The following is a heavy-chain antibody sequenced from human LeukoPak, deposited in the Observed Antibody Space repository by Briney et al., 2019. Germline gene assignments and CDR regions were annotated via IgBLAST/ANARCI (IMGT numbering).Heavy chain of an antibody. CDR2: ISWNSGSI. D-gene: IGHD5-18*01. J-gene: IGHJ4*02. CDR3: AKDDSYDY. Sequence: SLRLSCAASGFTFDDYAMHWVRQAPGKGLEWVSGISWNSGSIGYADSVKGRFTISRDNAKNSLYLQMNSPRAEDTALYYCAKDDSYDYWGQGTLVTVSS. V-gene: IGHV3-9*01. CDR1: GFTFDDYA.